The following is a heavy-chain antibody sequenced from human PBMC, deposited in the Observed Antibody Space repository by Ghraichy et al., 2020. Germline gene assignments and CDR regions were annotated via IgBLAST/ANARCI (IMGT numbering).Heavy chain of an antibody. J-gene: IGHJ6*02. Sequence: GESLNISCAASGFTFSSYAMSWVRQAPGKGLEWVSAISGSGGSTYYADSVKGRFTISRDNSKNTLYLQMNSLRAEDTAVYYCAKGYSSSWSYYYYGMDVWGQGTTVTVSS. CDR1: GFTFSSYA. CDR3: AKGYSSSWSYYYYGMDV. D-gene: IGHD6-13*01. V-gene: IGHV3-23*01. CDR2: ISGSGGST.